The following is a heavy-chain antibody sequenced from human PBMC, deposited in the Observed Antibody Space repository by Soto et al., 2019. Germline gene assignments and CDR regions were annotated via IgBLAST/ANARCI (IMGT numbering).Heavy chain of an antibody. V-gene: IGHV4-34*01. CDR2: INHTGST. CDR1: GASFSGYY. CDR3: ARVRGGHYASGSYYKPNWFDS. D-gene: IGHD3-10*01. J-gene: IGHJ5*01. Sequence: SETLSLTCAVYGASFSGYYWSWIRQPPGKGLQWIGEINHTGSTNYNPSLKSQVTISVDTSKNQFSLNLSSVTAADTAVYYCARVRGGHYASGSYYKPNWFDSWGQGTLVTVSS.